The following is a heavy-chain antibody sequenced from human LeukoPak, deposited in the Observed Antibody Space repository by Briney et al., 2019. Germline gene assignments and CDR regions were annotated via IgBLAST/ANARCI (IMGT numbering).Heavy chain of an antibody. V-gene: IGHV1-69*04. J-gene: IGHJ6*02. CDR3: ARDQGLIAPPPYGLHV. D-gene: IGHD3-16*01. Sequence: SVNVACKTSGGTFSSSAITWVRQAPGQGLEWMGRIIPVLNITTYAQKFQGSVTITADTSTSTVYMELSSLRSEETAVYYCARDQGLIAPPPYGLHVWGQGTTVIVSS. CDR2: IIPVLNIT. CDR1: GGTFSSSA.